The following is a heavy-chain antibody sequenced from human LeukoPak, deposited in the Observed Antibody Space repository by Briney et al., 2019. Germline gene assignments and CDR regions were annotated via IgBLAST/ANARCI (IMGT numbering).Heavy chain of an antibody. CDR1: GGSISSYY. CDR2: IYYSGST. D-gene: IGHD5-12*01. J-gene: IGHJ4*02. V-gene: IGHV4-59*01. Sequence: SETLSLTCTVSGGSISSYYWSWIRQPPGKGLEWIGYIYYSGSTNYNPSLKSRVTISVDTSKNQFSPKLSSVTAADTAVYYCARGRMVATDLDYWGQGTLVTVSS. CDR3: ARGRMVATDLDY.